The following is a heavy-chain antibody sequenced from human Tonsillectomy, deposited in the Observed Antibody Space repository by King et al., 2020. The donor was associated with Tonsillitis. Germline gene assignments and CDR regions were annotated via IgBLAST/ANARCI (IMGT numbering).Heavy chain of an antibody. V-gene: IGHV3-30*18. J-gene: IGHJ4*02. CDR2: ISYDGSNK. Sequence: VQLVESGGGVVQPGRSLRLSCAASGFTFSSYGMHWVRQAPGKGLEWVAVISYDGSNKYYADSVKGRFTISRDNSKNTLYLQMNSLRAEDTAVYYCAKDHYDSSGYYSQFDYWGQGTLVTVSS. CDR3: AKDHYDSSGYYSQFDY. D-gene: IGHD3-22*01. CDR1: GFTFSSYG.